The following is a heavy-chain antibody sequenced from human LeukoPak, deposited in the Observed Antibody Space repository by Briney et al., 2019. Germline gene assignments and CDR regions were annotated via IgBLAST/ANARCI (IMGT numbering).Heavy chain of an antibody. J-gene: IGHJ4*02. CDR2: ISYDGSNK. V-gene: IGHV3-30*18. CDR1: GFTFSSYG. CDR3: AKGGGDGYR. Sequence: GGSLRLSCAASGFTFSSYGMHWARQAPGKGLEWVAVISYDGSNKYYADSVKGRFTISRDNSKNTLYLQMNSLRAEDTAVYYCAKGGGDGYRWGQGTLVTVSS. D-gene: IGHD5-24*01.